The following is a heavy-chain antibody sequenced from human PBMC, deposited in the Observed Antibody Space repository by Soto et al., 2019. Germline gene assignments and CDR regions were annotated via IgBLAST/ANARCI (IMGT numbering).Heavy chain of an antibody. CDR2: ISGGGGST. J-gene: IGHJ2*01. D-gene: IGHD7-27*01. CDR1: GFTFSSYA. CDR3: AKDLAARTGDLGWYFDL. Sequence: EVQLLESGGGLVQPGGSLRLSCAASGFTFSSYAMSWVRQAPGKGLEWVSAISGGGGSTYYADSVKGRFTISRDNSKNTLYLQMNSLRAEDTAVYYCAKDLAARTGDLGWYFDLWGRGTLVTVSS. V-gene: IGHV3-23*01.